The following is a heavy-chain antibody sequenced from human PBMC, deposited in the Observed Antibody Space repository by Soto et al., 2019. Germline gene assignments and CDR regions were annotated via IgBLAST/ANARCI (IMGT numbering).Heavy chain of an antibody. J-gene: IGHJ6*02. CDR2: MNPNSGNT. CDR3: AREGYCSGGSCYRYGMDV. CDR1: GYTFTSYD. D-gene: IGHD2-15*01. Sequence: HVQLVQSGAEVKKPGASVKVSCKASGYTFTSYDINWVRQATGQGLEWMGWMNPNSGNTGYAQKFQGRVTRTRNTSISTGYMELSSLRSEDTAVYYCAREGYCSGGSCYRYGMDVWGQGTTVTVSS. V-gene: IGHV1-8*01.